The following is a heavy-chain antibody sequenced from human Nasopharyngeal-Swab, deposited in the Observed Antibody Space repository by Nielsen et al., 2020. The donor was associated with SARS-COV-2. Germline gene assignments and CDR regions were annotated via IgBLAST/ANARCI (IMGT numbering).Heavy chain of an antibody. D-gene: IGHD3-10*01. Sequence: ISCKGSGYSFSSYWISWVRQMPGQGLEWMGIIDPSDSYSNYSPSFQGHVTISVDKSLSTAFLQWSSLKASDTAVYYCARRSFYYGSGTVGGMDVWGQGTTVTVSS. CDR2: IDPSDSYS. CDR1: GYSFSSYW. CDR3: ARRSFYYGSGTVGGMDV. J-gene: IGHJ6*02. V-gene: IGHV5-10-1*01.